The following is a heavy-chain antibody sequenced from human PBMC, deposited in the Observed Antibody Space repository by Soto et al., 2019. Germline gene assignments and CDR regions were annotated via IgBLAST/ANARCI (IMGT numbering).Heavy chain of an antibody. D-gene: IGHD2-21*02. CDR3: ARHNCGGDCYSGLYFDY. Sequence: QLQLQESGPGLVKPSETLSLTCTVSGGSISSSSYYWGWIRQPPGKGLEWIGSIYYSGSTYYNPSLQSRVTISVDTSKNQFSLKLSSVTAADTAVYYCARHNCGGDCYSGLYFDYWGQGTLVTVSS. V-gene: IGHV4-39*01. CDR2: IYYSGST. J-gene: IGHJ4*02. CDR1: GGSISSSSYY.